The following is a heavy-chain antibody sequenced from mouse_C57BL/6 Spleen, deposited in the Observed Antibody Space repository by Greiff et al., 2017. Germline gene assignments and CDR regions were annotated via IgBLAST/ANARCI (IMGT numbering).Heavy chain of an antibody. D-gene: IGHD2-4*01. J-gene: IGHJ3*01. CDR2: ISRGSSTI. CDR3: ARGDDYDERSWFAY. Sequence: EVQLVESGGGLVKPGGSLKLSCAASGFTFSDYGMHWVRQAPEKGLEWVAYISRGSSTIYYADTVKGRFTITRDNAKNTLFLQMTSRRSEVTAMYYCARGDDYDERSWFAYWGQGTLVTVSA. CDR1: GFTFSDYG. V-gene: IGHV5-17*01.